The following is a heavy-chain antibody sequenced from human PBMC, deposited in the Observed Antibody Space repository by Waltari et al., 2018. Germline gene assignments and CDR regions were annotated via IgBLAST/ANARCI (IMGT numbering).Heavy chain of an antibody. CDR2: IIPIFGTA. V-gene: IGHV1-69*01. Sequence: QVQLVQSGAEVKKPGSSVKVSCKASGGPFSSYATNWVRQAPGQGLEWRGGIIPIFGTANYAQKFQGRVTITADESTSTAYMELSSLRSEDTAVYYCAREIIVGATPVDYWGQGTLVTVSS. CDR1: GGPFSSYA. D-gene: IGHD1-26*01. CDR3: AREIIVGATPVDY. J-gene: IGHJ4*02.